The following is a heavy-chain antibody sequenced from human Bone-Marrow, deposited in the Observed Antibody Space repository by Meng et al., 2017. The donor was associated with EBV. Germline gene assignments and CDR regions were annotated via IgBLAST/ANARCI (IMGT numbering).Heavy chain of an antibody. V-gene: IGHV4-4*02. CDR3: AERYSTMWGKWFDP. CDR1: GGSVSSTTR. Sequence: QVRLQESGPGLVKPSGTLSLTCTVSGGSVSSTTRWNWVRQPPGKGLEWIGEIHHRGDTNYNPSLKSRVAISIDKSKNQFSLKLNSVTAADTAVYYCAERYSTMWGKWFDPWGQGTLVTVYS. D-gene: IGHD2-15*01. CDR2: IHHRGDT. J-gene: IGHJ5*02.